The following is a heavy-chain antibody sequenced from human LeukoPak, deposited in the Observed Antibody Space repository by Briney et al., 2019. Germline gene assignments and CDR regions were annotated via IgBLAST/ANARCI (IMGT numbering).Heavy chain of an antibody. V-gene: IGHV4-4*07. J-gene: IGHJ6*03. Sequence: SETLSLTCTVSGGSISSYYWSWIRQPAGKGLEWIGRIYTSGSTNYNPSLKSRVTISVDTSKNQFSLKLSSVTAADTAVYYCARARWLVRGCYMDVWGKGTTVTVSS. CDR1: GGSISSYY. D-gene: IGHD6-19*01. CDR3: ARARWLVRGCYMDV. CDR2: IYTSGST.